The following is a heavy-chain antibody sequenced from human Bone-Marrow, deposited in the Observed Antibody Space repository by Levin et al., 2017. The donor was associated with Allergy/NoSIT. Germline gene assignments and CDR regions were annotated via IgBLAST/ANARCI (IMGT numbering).Heavy chain of an antibody. CDR3: ARGKVDWLTSTAEYFQH. Sequence: SETLSLTCAVYGGSFRNYYWNWIRQPPGKGLEWIGEINHWGNTNYNPSLKSRVTVSIDTFKNQFSLKVTSVIAADTAVYYCARGKVDWLTSTAEYFQHWGQGTLVTVSS. V-gene: IGHV4-34*01. CDR2: INHWGNT. J-gene: IGHJ1*01. CDR1: GGSFRNYY. D-gene: IGHD3-9*01.